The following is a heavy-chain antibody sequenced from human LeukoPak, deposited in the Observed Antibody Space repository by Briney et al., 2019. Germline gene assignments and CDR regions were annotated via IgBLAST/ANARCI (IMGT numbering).Heavy chain of an antibody. D-gene: IGHD4-23*01. V-gene: IGHV4-38-2*02. Sequence: PSETLSLTCTVSGYSISSGYYWGWIRQPPGRGRESIGSIYHSGSSYYNPSLKSRVTISIDTSKNQFSLRLSSVTATDTAVYYCARAPFIQSDYGGTFDYWGQGTLVTVSS. CDR1: GYSISSGYY. CDR3: ARAPFIQSDYGGTFDY. CDR2: IYHSGSS. J-gene: IGHJ4*02.